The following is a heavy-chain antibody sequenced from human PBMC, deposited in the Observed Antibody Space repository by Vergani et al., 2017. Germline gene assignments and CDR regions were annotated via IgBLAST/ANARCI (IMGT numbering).Heavy chain of an antibody. Sequence: QVQLVESGGGVVQPGRSLRLSCAASGFTFSSYGMHWVRQAPGKGLEWVAVISYDGSNKYYADSVKGRFTISRDNSKNTLYLQMNSLRAEDTAVYYCAKDLFGGSYPRGSTMVDYWGQGTLVTVSS. D-gene: IGHD1-26*01. V-gene: IGHV3-30*18. J-gene: IGHJ4*02. CDR2: ISYDGSNK. CDR1: GFTFSSYG. CDR3: AKDLFGGSYPRGSTMVDY.